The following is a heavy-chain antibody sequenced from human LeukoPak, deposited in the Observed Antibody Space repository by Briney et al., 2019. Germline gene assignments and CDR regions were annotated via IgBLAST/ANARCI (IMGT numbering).Heavy chain of an antibody. D-gene: IGHD4-23*01. J-gene: IGHJ4*02. CDR2: INHSGST. CDR1: GGSFSGYY. V-gene: IGHV4-34*01. Sequence: SETLSLTCAVYGGSFSGYYWSWIRQPPGKGLEWIGEINHSGSTNYNPSLKSRVTISVDTSKNQFSLKLSSVTAADTAVYYCARAPPSDYGGNQYYFDYWGQGTLVTVSS. CDR3: ARAPPSDYGGNQYYFDY.